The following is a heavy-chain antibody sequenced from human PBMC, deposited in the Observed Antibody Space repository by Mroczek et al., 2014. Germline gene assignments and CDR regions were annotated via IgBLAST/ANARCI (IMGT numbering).Heavy chain of an antibody. CDR1: GFTVSSNY. J-gene: IGHJ3*02. V-gene: IGHV3-66*02. CDR2: IYSGGST. D-gene: IGHD3-22*01. CDR3: ATEGGDYYDSSGYSNGYAFDI. Sequence: EVQLVESGGGLVQPGGSLRLSCAASGFTVSSNYMSWVRQAPGKGLEWVSVIYSGGSTYYADSVKGRFTISRDNSKNTLYLQMNSLRAEDTAVYYCATEGGDYYDSSGYSNGYAFDIWGQGTMVTVSS.